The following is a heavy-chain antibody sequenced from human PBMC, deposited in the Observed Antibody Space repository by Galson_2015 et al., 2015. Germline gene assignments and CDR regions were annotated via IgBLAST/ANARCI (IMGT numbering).Heavy chain of an antibody. V-gene: IGHV3-73*01. CDR1: GFTFSGSA. D-gene: IGHD3-22*01. J-gene: IGHJ2*01. Sequence: SLRLSCAASGFTFSGSAMHWVRQASGKGLEWVGRIRSKANSYATAYAASVKGRFTISRDDSKNTAYLQMNSLKTEDTAVYYCTSLIGGTMIVGAYFDLWGRGTLVTVSS. CDR2: IRSKANSYAT. CDR3: TSLIGGTMIVGAYFDL.